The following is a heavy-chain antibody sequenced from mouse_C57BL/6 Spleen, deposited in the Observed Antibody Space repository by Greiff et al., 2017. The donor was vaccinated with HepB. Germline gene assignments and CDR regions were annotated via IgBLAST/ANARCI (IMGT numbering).Heavy chain of an antibody. J-gene: IGHJ4*01. D-gene: IGHD2-3*01. V-gene: IGHV1-55*01. CDR2: IYTGSGST. Sequence: VQLQQSGAELVKPGASVKMSCKASGYTFTSYWITWVKQRPGQGLEWIGDIYTGSGSTNYNEKFKSKATLTVDTSSSTAYMQLSSLTSEDSAVYYCARTSYDLLLAMDYWGQGTSVTVSS. CDR1: GYTFTSYW. CDR3: ARTSYDLLLAMDY.